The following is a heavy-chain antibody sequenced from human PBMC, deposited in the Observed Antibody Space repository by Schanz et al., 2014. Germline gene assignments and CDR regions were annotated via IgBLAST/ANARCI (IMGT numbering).Heavy chain of an antibody. V-gene: IGHV4-4*07. J-gene: IGHJ5*02. CDR2: IYTSGST. Sequence: QVQLQESGPGLVKSSETLSLTCTVSGGSISSFYWGWIRQPAGKGLEWIGRIYTSGSTNYNPSLKSRVPMSLDTPKNQFSLKRSSVTAADTAVYYCARDRGYDFSFDPWGQGTLVTVSS. CDR3: ARDRGYDFSFDP. D-gene: IGHD3-3*01. CDR1: GGSISSFY.